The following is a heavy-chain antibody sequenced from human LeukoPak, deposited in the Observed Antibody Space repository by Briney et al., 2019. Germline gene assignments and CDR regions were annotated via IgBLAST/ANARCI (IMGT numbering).Heavy chain of an antibody. Sequence: PGGSLRLSCAASGFTFSDYYMSWIRQAPGKGLEWLSYISNSGRTIYYADSVKGRFTISRDNAKNSLYLQMTSLRAEDTALYYCARDWAGSGPDYYYYMDVWGKGTTVTVSS. V-gene: IGHV3-11*01. CDR3: ARDWAGSGPDYYYYMDV. J-gene: IGHJ6*03. D-gene: IGHD3-10*01. CDR2: ISNSGRTI. CDR1: GFTFSDYY.